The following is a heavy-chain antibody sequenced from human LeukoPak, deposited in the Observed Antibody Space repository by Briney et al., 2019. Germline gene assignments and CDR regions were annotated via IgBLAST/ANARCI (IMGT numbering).Heavy chain of an antibody. J-gene: IGHJ4*02. CDR1: GFTFSSYG. V-gene: IGHV3-23*01. CDR2: ISGIGGST. CDR3: AKDGKILRYFDWLTKPYYFDY. Sequence: GGSLRLSCAASGFTFSSYGMSWVRQAPGKGLEWVSAISGIGGSTYYADSVKGRFTISRDNSKNTLYLQMNSLRAEDTAVYYCAKDGKILRYFDWLTKPYYFDYWGQGTLVTVSS. D-gene: IGHD3-9*01.